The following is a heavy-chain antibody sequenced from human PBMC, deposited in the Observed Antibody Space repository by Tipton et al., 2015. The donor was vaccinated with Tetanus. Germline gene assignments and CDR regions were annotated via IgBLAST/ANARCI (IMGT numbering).Heavy chain of an antibody. J-gene: IGHJ4*02. Sequence: QVQLVQSGGGVVQPGKSLRLSCAASGFRFSATGIHWVRQAPGKGLEWVAVIPFDGRNEYYSDSVKGRFTISRDNSKNMVYLQMSSLRVDDTAVYYCAKDLHRKFDFWGQGTQVTVSS. CDR1: GFRFSATG. V-gene: IGHV3-30*18. CDR3: AKDLHRKFDF. CDR2: IPFDGRNE.